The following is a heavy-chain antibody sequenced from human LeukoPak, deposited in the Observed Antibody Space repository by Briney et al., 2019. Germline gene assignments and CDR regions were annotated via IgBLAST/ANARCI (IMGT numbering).Heavy chain of an antibody. D-gene: IGHD6-6*01. CDR2: ISSSSTI. CDR1: GFTFSDYY. Sequence: PGGSLRLSCAASGFTFSDYYMNWVREAPGKGLEWVSSISSSSTIYYADSVKGRFTISRDNAKNSLYLQMNSLRVEDTAVYYCVRVGSSSGIHEYWGQGTLVTVSS. V-gene: IGHV3-69-1*01. J-gene: IGHJ4*02. CDR3: VRVGSSSGIHEY.